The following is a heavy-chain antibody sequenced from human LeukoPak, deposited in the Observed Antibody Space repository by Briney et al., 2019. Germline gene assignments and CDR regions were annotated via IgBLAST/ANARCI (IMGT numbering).Heavy chain of an antibody. J-gene: IGHJ4*02. D-gene: IGHD3-22*01. Sequence: ASVKVSCKASGYTFTYYFMQWVRQAPGQGLEWMGWINPNTGGTRYAQNFQGRVTMTRDTSISPAYMELSGLRSDDTSVYYCSRDLNYYDGSGFYYGADYWGQGTLVTVSS. CDR2: INPNTGGT. V-gene: IGHV1-2*02. CDR3: SRDLNYYDGSGFYYGADY. CDR1: GYTFTYYF.